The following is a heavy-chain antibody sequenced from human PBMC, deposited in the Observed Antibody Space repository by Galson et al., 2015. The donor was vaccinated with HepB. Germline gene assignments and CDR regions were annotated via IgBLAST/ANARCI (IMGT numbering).Heavy chain of an antibody. CDR1: GFTVSSNY. V-gene: IGHV3-66*01. J-gene: IGHJ4*02. CDR2: IYSGGIT. CDR3: ALVGRLAYFDY. Sequence: SLRLSCAASGFTVSSNYMSWVRQAPGKGLEWVSVIYSGGITYYADSVKGRFTISRDNSKNTLYLQMNSLRAEDTAVYYCALVGRLAYFDYWGQGTLVTVSS. D-gene: IGHD2-15*01.